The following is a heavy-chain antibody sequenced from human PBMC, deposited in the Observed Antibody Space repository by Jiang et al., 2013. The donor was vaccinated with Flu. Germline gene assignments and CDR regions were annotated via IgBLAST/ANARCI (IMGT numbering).Heavy chain of an antibody. CDR1: GYSFTSYW. CDR3: ARTPGIAAAGIGEENFDY. Sequence: GAEVKKPGESLRISCKGSGYSFTSYWISWVRQMPGKGLEWMGRIDPSDSYTNYSPSFQGHVTISADKSISTAYLQWSSLKASDTAMYYCARTPGIAAAGIGEENFDYWGQGTLVTVSS. J-gene: IGHJ4*02. D-gene: IGHD6-13*01. V-gene: IGHV5-10-1*01. CDR2: IDPSDSYT.